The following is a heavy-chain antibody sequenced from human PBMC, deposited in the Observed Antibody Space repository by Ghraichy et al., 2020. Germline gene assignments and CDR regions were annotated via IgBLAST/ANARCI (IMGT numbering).Heavy chain of an antibody. CDR1: GYTFSAYY. Sequence: ASVKVSCTAFGYTFSAYYLHWVRQAPGQGLEWMGGIDSKSGSTNYAQKFQGWVSMTRDTSGRTVHMEMSRLKSDDTGVYYCAASKYNWADGDRYYVYALDVWGQGTKVTVSS. D-gene: IGHD1-20*01. J-gene: IGHJ6*02. CDR2: IDSKSGST. V-gene: IGHV1-2*04. CDR3: AASKYNWADGDRYYVYALDV.